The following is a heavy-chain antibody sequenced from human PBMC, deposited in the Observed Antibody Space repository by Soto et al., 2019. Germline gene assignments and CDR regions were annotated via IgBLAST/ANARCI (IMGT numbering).Heavy chain of an antibody. J-gene: IGHJ6*02. D-gene: IGHD3-16*01. Sequence: GGSLRLSCAASGFTFSSYAMRWVRQAPGKGLEWVSSISGSGGNTYYAESVKGRFTISRDNSKNTLYLQMNSLRADDTAVYYCAKVHYGGSYYYAMDVWGQGTSVTVSS. V-gene: IGHV3-23*01. CDR2: ISGSGGNT. CDR3: AKVHYGGSYYYAMDV. CDR1: GFTFSSYA.